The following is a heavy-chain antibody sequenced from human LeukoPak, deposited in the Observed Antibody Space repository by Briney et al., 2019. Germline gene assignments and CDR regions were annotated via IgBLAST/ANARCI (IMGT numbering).Heavy chain of an antibody. CDR1: GYTLTELS. CDR2: FDPEDGET. CDR3: ATVTGSSWYWYFDY. Sequence: GASVKVSCKVSGYTLTELSMHWVRQAPGEGLEWMGGFDPEDGETIYAQKFQGRVTMTEDTSTDTAYMELSSLRSEDTAVYYCATVTGSSWYWYFDYWGQGTLVTVPS. V-gene: IGHV1-24*01. D-gene: IGHD6-13*01. J-gene: IGHJ4*02.